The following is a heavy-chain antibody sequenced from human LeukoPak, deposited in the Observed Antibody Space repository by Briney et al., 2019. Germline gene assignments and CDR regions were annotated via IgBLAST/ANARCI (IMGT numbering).Heavy chain of an antibody. D-gene: IGHD3-10*01. J-gene: IGHJ4*02. CDR2: IKQDGSEK. Sequence: GGSLRLSCAASGFTFSTSWMSWVRQAPGKGLEWVANIKQDGSEKYYVDSVKGRFTISRDNAKNSLYLQMNSLRAEDTAVYYCAREEYGSAEGYWGQGTLVTVPS. V-gene: IGHV3-7*04. CDR3: AREEYGSAEGY. CDR1: GFTFSTSW.